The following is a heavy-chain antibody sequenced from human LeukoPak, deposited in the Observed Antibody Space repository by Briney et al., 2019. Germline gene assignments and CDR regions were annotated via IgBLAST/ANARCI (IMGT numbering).Heavy chain of an antibody. CDR3: ARGPGIAARTIDY. D-gene: IGHD6-6*01. J-gene: IGHJ4*02. CDR2: IYTSGST. Sequence: SETLSLTCTVSGGSISSSSYYWSWIRQPAGKGLEWIGRIYTSGSTNYNPSLKSRVTISVDTSKNQFSLKLSSVTAADTAVYYCARGPGIAARTIDYWGQGTLVTVSS. V-gene: IGHV4-61*02. CDR1: GGSISSSSYY.